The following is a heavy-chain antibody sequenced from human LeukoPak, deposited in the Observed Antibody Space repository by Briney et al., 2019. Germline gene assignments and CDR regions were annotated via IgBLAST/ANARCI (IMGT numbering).Heavy chain of an antibody. CDR1: GFTFSSYW. CDR2: INSDGSST. Sequence: GSLRLSCAASGFTFSSYWMHWVRQAPGKGLVWVSRINSDGSSTSYADSVKGRFTISRDNAKNTLYLQMNSLRAEDRAVYYCASDASQGDYYDSSGPRDYWGQGTLVTVSS. V-gene: IGHV3-74*01. D-gene: IGHD3-22*01. J-gene: IGHJ4*02. CDR3: ASDASQGDYYDSSGPRDY.